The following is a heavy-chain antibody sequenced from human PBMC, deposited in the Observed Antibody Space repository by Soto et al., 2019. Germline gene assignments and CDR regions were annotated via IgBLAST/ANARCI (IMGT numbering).Heavy chain of an antibody. Sequence: SETLSLTCSVSGASVSSYYWSWVRQPPGKGLEWIGYIYYIGAYNYNPSLKSRVTISVDTSKNQFSLKLTSVTAADSALYFCARLVSLLQPIDSWGQGTPVTVSS. CDR2: IYYIGAY. J-gene: IGHJ5*01. V-gene: IGHV4-59*02. CDR3: ARLVSLLQPIDS. D-gene: IGHD4-4*01. CDR1: GASVSSYY.